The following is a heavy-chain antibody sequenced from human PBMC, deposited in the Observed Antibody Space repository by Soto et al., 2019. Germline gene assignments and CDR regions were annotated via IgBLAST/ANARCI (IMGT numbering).Heavy chain of an antibody. Sequence: QITLKESGPTLVKPTQTLTLTCTFSGFSLSTSGVGVGWIRQPPGKALEWLALIYWDDEKRYSPSLKTRLTITKDTSKNQVVLTMTNMDPVDTATYHCAHGHLWLHFFDYWGQGTLVTVSS. V-gene: IGHV2-5*02. CDR3: AHGHLWLHFFDY. J-gene: IGHJ4*02. CDR2: IYWDDEK. CDR1: GFSLSTSGVG. D-gene: IGHD3-9*01.